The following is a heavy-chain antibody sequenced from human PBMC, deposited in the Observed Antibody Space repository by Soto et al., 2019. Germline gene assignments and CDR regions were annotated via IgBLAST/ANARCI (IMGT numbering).Heavy chain of an antibody. CDR1: GGTFSSYA. CDR2: IIPIFGTA. V-gene: IGHV1-69*13. CDR3: ARGGNLKDCSSTSCPEPNWFDP. D-gene: IGHD2-2*01. Sequence: SVKVSCKASGGTFSSYAISWVRQAPGQGLEWMGGIIPIFGTANYAQKFQGRVTITADESTSTAYMELSSLRSEDTAVYYCARGGNLKDCSSTSCPEPNWFDPWGQGTLVTVSS. J-gene: IGHJ5*02.